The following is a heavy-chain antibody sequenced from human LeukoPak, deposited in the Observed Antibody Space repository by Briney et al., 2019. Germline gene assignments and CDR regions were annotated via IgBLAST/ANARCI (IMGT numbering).Heavy chain of an antibody. CDR3: ASRITIFGVVAYFDY. Sequence: SETLSLTCTVSGGSISSSSYYWGWIRQPPGKGLEWIGTIYYSGSNYYNPSLKSRVTISVDTSKNQFSLKLSSVTAADTAVYYCASRITIFGVVAYFDYWGQGTLVTVSS. CDR2: IYYSGSN. D-gene: IGHD3-3*01. V-gene: IGHV4-39*01. CDR1: GGSISSSSYY. J-gene: IGHJ4*02.